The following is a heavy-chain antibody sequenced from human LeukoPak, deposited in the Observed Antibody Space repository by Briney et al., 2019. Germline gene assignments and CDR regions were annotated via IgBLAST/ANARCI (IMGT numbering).Heavy chain of an antibody. D-gene: IGHD6-19*01. V-gene: IGHV3-48*01. CDR2: ISSSSSTI. CDR3: ARGNRWLVFYYYGMDV. Sequence: PGGSLRLSCAASGFTFSSYSMNWVRQAPGKGLEWVSYISSSSSTIYYADSVEGRFTISRDNAKNSLYLQMNSLRAEDTAVYYCARGNRWLVFYYYGMDVWGQGTTVTVSS. CDR1: GFTFSSYS. J-gene: IGHJ6*02.